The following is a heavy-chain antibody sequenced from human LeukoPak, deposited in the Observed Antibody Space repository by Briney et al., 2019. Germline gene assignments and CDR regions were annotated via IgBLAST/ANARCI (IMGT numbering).Heavy chain of an antibody. Sequence: QSGGSLRLSCAASGFTFRSYAMSWVRQARGEGLEWGSSISGCGNRTYYADSVKGRFTISRDNSKNTLFLQMNSLRAEDTAVYYCAKNLYCGGGSCYPSALGMDVWGQGTTVTVSS. CDR3: AKNLYCGGGSCYPSALGMDV. CDR2: ISGCGNRT. D-gene: IGHD2-15*01. V-gene: IGHV3-23*01. CDR1: GFTFRSYA. J-gene: IGHJ6*02.